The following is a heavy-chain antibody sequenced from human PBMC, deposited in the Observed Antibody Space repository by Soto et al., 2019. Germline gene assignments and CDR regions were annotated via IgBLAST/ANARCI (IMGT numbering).Heavy chain of an antibody. D-gene: IGHD2-15*01. J-gene: IGHJ4*02. CDR1: GFTFSTYS. CDR2: ISTSSGAI. V-gene: IGHV3-48*02. CDR3: ARDHCGGGSGYGSIDY. Sequence: EVQLVESGGGLVQPGGSLRLSCAASGFTFSTYSMNWVRQTPGKGLEWLSYISTSSGAIYYADSVKGRFTISRDNAKKSLYRQMNSLRDEDTAVYYCARDHCGGGSGYGSIDYWGQGARVTVSS.